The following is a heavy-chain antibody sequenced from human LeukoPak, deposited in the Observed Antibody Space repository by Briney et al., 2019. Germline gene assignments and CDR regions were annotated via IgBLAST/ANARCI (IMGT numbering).Heavy chain of an antibody. V-gene: IGHV1-8*03. Sequence: ASVKVSCKASGYTFTSYDINWVRQATGQGLGWMGWMNPNSGNTGFAQKFHGRVTITRNTSISTAYMELSSLRSEDTAVYYCARRAFDTFDIWGQGTMVTVSS. CDR3: ARRAFDTFDI. J-gene: IGHJ3*02. CDR2: MNPNSGNT. D-gene: IGHD3-3*02. CDR1: GYTFTSYD.